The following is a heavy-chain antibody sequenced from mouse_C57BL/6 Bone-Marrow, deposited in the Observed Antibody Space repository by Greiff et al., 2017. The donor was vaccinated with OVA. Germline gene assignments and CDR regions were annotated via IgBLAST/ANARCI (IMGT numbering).Heavy chain of an antibody. CDR2: ISSGSSTI. D-gene: IGHD2-5*01. CDR1: GFTFSDYG. J-gene: IGHJ2*01. V-gene: IGHV5-17*01. CDR3: ATYYSNYLDFDY. Sequence: EVNVVESGGGLVKPGGSLKLSCAASGFTFSDYGMHWVRQAPEKGLEWVAYISSGSSTIYYADTVKCRFTISIDNAKNTLFLQMTSLRSEDTAMYYCATYYSNYLDFDYWGQGTTLTVSS.